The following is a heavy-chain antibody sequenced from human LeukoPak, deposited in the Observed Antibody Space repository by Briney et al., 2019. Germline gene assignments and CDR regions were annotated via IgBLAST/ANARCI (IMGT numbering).Heavy chain of an antibody. CDR1: GFTFSSYA. CDR2: ISYDGSNK. CDR3: ARGQVGQLLHFDY. D-gene: IGHD2-2*01. V-gene: IGHV3-30-3*01. J-gene: IGHJ4*02. Sequence: GGSLRLSCAASGFTFSSYAMSWVRQAPGKGLEWVAVISYDGSNKYYADSVKGRFTISRDNSKNTLYLQMNSLRAEDTAVYYCARGQVGQLLHFDYWGQGTLVTVSS.